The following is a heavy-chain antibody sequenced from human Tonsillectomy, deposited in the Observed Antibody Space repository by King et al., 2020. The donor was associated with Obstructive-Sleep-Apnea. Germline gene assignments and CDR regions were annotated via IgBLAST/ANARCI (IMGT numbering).Heavy chain of an antibody. CDR3: AGDYDFSVDF. D-gene: IGHD3/OR15-3a*01. Sequence: VQLVESGLEVKKPGASVTVSCKASGYTFTSYGIRWGRQAPGQGLEWVGWINVRDGNINYGQGFRGRVTLTTDTYTSTAYMELGTLTSDDTAVYYCAGDYDFSVDFGGQGTLVIVSS. V-gene: IGHV1-18*04. CDR1: GYTFTSYG. CDR2: INVRDGNI. J-gene: IGHJ4*02.